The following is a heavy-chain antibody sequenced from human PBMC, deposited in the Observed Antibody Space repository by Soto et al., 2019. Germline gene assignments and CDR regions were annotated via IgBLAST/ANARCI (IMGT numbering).Heavy chain of an antibody. D-gene: IGHD4-17*01. Sequence: QVPLQQSGPGLVKPSQTLSLTCAISGDNVSSNSVGWNWIRQSPSRGLEWLGRTYYRSNWYNDYAVSMKSRITINPDTSKNQFSLQLNSVTPEDTAVYYCARERYGDYGRAAFDIWGQGTMVTVSP. CDR2: TYYRSNWYN. CDR3: ARERYGDYGRAAFDI. J-gene: IGHJ3*02. CDR1: GDNVSSNSVG. V-gene: IGHV6-1*01.